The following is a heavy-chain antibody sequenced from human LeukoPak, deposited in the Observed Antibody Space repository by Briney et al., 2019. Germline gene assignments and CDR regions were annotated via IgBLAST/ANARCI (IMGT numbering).Heavy chain of an antibody. V-gene: IGHV4-59*12. CDR1: GGSISSYY. D-gene: IGHD3-16*01. J-gene: IGHJ5*02. CDR3: AREFVLGPYNWFDP. Sequence: SGTLSLTCTVSGGSISSYYWSWIRQPPGKGLEWIGYIYYSGSTNYNPSLKSRVTISVDTSKNQFSLKLSSVTAADTAVYYCAREFVLGPYNWFDPWGQGTLVTVSS. CDR2: IYYSGST.